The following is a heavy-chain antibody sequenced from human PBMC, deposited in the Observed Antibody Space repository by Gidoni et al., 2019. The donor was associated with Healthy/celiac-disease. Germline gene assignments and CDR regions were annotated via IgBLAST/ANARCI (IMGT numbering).Heavy chain of an antibody. CDR3: ARDGTILTGYYPYYYYYGMDV. V-gene: IGHV3-20*04. J-gene: IGHJ6*02. Sequence: EVQLVESGGGVVRPGRSLRLSCAASGFTFDAYGMRWVRQAPGKGLAGVSGINLNGGSTGDADSVKGRFTISRDNAKNSLYLQMNSLRAEDTALYYCARDGTILTGYYPYYYYYGMDVWGQGTTVTVSS. D-gene: IGHD3-9*01. CDR1: GFTFDAYG. CDR2: INLNGGST.